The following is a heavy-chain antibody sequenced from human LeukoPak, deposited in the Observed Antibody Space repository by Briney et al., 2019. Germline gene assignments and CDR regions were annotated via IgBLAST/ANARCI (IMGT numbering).Heavy chain of an antibody. Sequence: SETLSLTCDVSGGSCDDYYCSWIRQPPGKGLEWIGEIHPHGIFYYNSSLMSRVTISIDTSKSQFSLRLTSVTAADTAFYYCARGRDRSKAGDHWGQGSLVTLSS. D-gene: IGHD5-24*01. CDR3: ARGRDRSKAGDH. J-gene: IGHJ4*02. V-gene: IGHV4-34*01. CDR1: GGSCDDYY. CDR2: IHPHGIF.